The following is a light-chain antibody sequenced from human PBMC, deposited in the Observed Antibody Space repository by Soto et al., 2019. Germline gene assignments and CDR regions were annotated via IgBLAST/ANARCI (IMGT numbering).Light chain of an antibody. Sequence: DIQMTQSPSTLSASVGDRVTITCRASQSIRNWLAWYQQQPGKAPKLLIYDASSLESGVPSRFSGSGSGTEFTLTISSLLPDDFATDYCQQYNTYWTGGQGTKV. J-gene: IGKJ1*01. CDR1: QSIRNW. V-gene: IGKV1-5*01. CDR2: DAS. CDR3: QQYNTYWT.